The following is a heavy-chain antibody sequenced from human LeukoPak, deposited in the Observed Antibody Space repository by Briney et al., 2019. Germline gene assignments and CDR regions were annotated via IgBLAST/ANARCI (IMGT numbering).Heavy chain of an antibody. CDR1: GFTFSSYA. Sequence: GGSLRLSCAASGFTFSSYAMGWVRQAPGKGLEWVSAISGSGGSTYYADSVKGRFTISRDNSKNTLYLQMNSLRAEDTAVYYCAKSSGSSGWYYWGQGALVTVSS. V-gene: IGHV3-23*01. D-gene: IGHD6-19*01. CDR2: ISGSGGST. J-gene: IGHJ4*02. CDR3: AKSSGSSGWYY.